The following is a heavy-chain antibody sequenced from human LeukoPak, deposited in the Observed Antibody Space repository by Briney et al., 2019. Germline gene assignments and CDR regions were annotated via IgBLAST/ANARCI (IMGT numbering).Heavy chain of an antibody. CDR1: GFTFSSYG. D-gene: IGHD5-18*01. CDR2: ISYDGSNK. V-gene: IGHV3-30*18. J-gene: IGHJ4*02. CDR3: AKASYTALDY. Sequence: PGGSLRLSCAASGFTFSSYGMHWVRQAPGKGLEWVAVISYDGSNKYYADSVKGRFTISRGNSKNTLYLQMNSLRAEDTAVYYCAKASYTALDYWGQGTLVTVSS.